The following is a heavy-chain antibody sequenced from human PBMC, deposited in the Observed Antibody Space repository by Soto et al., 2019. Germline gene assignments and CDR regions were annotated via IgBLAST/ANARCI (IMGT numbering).Heavy chain of an antibody. CDR3: ARDLHPYSTKYYFDY. Sequence: GGSLRLSCAASGFTFSTYAMNWVRQPPGKGLEWVSSISGSGAYTYYADSVQGRFTISRDNSKNTLNLQMNSLRAEDTAGYYCARDLHPYSTKYYFDYWGQGTLVTVST. J-gene: IGHJ4*02. D-gene: IGHD2-2*01. CDR2: ISGSGAYT. CDR1: GFTFSTYA. V-gene: IGHV3-23*01.